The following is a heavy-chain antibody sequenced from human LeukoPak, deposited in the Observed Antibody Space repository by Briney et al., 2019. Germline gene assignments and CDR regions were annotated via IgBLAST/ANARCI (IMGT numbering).Heavy chain of an antibody. Sequence: SETLSLTCTVSGGSIGSGTYYWGWIRQSPGKGLEWIGSIFYSGSTNYNPSLKSRVTISVDTSKNQLSLKLSSVTAADTAVYYCARDFLEYSSSYDWFDPWGQGTLVTVSS. CDR1: GGSIGSGTYY. D-gene: IGHD6-6*01. V-gene: IGHV4-39*07. CDR3: ARDFLEYSSSYDWFDP. CDR2: IFYSGST. J-gene: IGHJ5*02.